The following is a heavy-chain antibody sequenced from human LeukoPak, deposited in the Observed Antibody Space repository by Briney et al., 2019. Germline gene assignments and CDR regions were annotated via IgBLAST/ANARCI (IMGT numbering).Heavy chain of an antibody. CDR2: IIPIFGTA. Sequence: VASVKVSCKASGGTFSSYAISWVRQAPGQGLEWMGGIIPIFGTANYAQKFQGRVTITADESTSTAYMELSSLRSEDTAVYYCACSSGWYGSDYWGQGTLVTVSS. D-gene: IGHD6-19*01. V-gene: IGHV1-69*01. CDR3: ACSSGWYGSDY. J-gene: IGHJ4*02. CDR1: GGTFSSYA.